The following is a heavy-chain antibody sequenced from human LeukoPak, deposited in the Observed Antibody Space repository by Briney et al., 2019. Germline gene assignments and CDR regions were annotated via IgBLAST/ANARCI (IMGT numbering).Heavy chain of an antibody. CDR1: GGTFSSYA. CDR2: IIPIFGTA. CDR3: ASFMSIDVVVVAGGPGRIMDI. D-gene: IGHD2-15*01. V-gene: IGHV1-69*05. Sequence: GSSVKVSCKASGGTFSSYAISWVRQAPGQGLEWMGRIIPIFGTANYAQKFQGRVTITTDESTSTAYMELSGLRSEDTAVYYCASFMSIDVVVVAGGPGRIMDIWGQGTMVTVSS. J-gene: IGHJ3*02.